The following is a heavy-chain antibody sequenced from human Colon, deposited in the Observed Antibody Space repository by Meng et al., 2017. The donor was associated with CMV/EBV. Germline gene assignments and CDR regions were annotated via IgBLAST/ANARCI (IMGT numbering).Heavy chain of an antibody. CDR2: INPITGGT. CDR3: ASLSGGDFDY. J-gene: IGHJ4*02. D-gene: IGHD1-26*01. CDR1: GYTFTGYF. Sequence: QVLCVQSGAGVKNPGASVNVSCKDSGYTFTGYFRYWVRQAPGQGLEWLGVINPITGGTNYAQKFQGRVTMTRDTSMNTAYMELSRLRSDDTAVYYCASLSGGDFDYWGQGTLVTVSS. V-gene: IGHV1-2*02.